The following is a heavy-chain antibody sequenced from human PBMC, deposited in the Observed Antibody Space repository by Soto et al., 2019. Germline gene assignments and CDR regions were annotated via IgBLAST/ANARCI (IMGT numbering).Heavy chain of an antibody. Sequence: SETLSLTCFVSGDCINNTYWWSWGRQAPEKGLEWIGEIYHPVGRTHIPPLRTRITLSVDPSKNQFSLNLPSVTAAHTAVYSCATAVYCPSAHCCPAFHYSNIAVWGHATADTLS. CDR3: ATAVYCPSAHCCPAFHYSNIAV. D-gene: IGHD2-8*02. J-gene: IGHJ6*02. V-gene: IGHV4-4*02. CDR1: GDCINNTYW. CDR2: IYHPVGR.